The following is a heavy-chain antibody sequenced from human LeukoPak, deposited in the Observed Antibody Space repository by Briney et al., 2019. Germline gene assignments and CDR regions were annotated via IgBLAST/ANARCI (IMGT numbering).Heavy chain of an antibody. CDR1: EFTFSTYA. V-gene: IGHV3-23*01. Sequence: GGSLRLSCAASEFTFSTYAMNWVRQTPGKGLEWVSAITGSGGSTYYTDSVKGRFTISRDNSKNTPYLQMNSLRAEDTAKYYCAKDLYDSSTSPPPNWFDPWGQGTLVTVSS. J-gene: IGHJ5*02. CDR2: ITGSGGST. CDR3: AKDLYDSSTSPPPNWFDP. D-gene: IGHD3-22*01.